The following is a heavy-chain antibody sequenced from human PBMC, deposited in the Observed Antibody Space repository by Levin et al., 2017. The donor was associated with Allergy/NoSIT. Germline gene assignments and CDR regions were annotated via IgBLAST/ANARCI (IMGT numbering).Heavy chain of an antibody. CDR2: IHYSGTT. V-gene: IGHV4-39*01. D-gene: IGHD2-2*01. Sequence: SETLSLTCSVSGGSISSSDYYWGWIRQPPGKGLEWIGSIHYSGTTYYNPSLKSRITISVDTSQNQFYLNLKSLTAEDTAVYYCARYCRSSNSQRRAFDIWGQGTMVTVS. CDR1: GGSISSSDYY. J-gene: IGHJ3*02. CDR3: ARYCRSSNSQRRAFDI.